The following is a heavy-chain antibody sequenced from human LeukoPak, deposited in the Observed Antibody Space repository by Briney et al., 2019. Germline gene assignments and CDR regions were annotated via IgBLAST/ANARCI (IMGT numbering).Heavy chain of an antibody. V-gene: IGHV1-2*02. D-gene: IGHD3-16*01. CDR2: INPDTDFT. CDR3: APTSEAYTSNWSV. Sequence: ASVEVSFKTSGYRFTDDYIHWVRPAPGQGLEWMGWINPDTDFTNYSPKFRGRVIITRDTSISTAYMEVRRLTFDDTAIYYCAPTSEAYTSNWSVWGQGTLVTVSP. CDR1: GYRFTDDY. J-gene: IGHJ4*02.